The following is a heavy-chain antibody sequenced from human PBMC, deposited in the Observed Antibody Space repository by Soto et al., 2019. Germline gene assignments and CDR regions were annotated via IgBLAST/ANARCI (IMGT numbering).Heavy chain of an antibody. D-gene: IGHD5-18*01. CDR3: ARNVDTARAYYLDY. J-gene: IGHJ4*02. CDR2: IYYSGGT. Sequence: PSETLSLSCSVAGGSINPYYWSWVRQPPGKGLEWIGYIYYSGGTSYNPSLRSRVTISVDTSKNQFSLKLRSVTAADTAVYYCARNVDTARAYYLDYWGQGIQVTVSS. V-gene: IGHV4-59*01. CDR1: GGSINPYY.